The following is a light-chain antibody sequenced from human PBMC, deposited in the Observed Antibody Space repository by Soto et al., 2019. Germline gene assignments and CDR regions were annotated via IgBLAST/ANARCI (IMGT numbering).Light chain of an antibody. J-gene: IGKJ2*01. CDR1: QSVSSN. CDR3: QQYGGSHPYT. Sequence: EIVMTQSPATLSVSPGERATLSCRASQSVSSNLAWYQQKPGQAPRLLIYGASTRATGIPARFSGSGSGTEFTLTISSLQSEDFAVYYCQQYGGSHPYTFGQGTKVDIK. CDR2: GAS. V-gene: IGKV3-15*01.